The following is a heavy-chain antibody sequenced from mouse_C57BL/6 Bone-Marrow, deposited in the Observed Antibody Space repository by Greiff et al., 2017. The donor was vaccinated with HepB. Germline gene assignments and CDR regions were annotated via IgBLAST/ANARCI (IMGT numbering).Heavy chain of an antibody. V-gene: IGHV1-15*01. CDR2: IDPETGGT. Sequence: QVQLQQSGAELVRPGASVTLSCKASGYTFTDYEMHWVKQTPVHGLEWIGAIDPETGGTAYNQKFKGKAILTADKSSSTAYMELRSLTSEDSAVYYCTFYYDYAYYAMDYWGQGTSVTVSS. J-gene: IGHJ4*01. CDR3: TFYYDYAYYAMDY. D-gene: IGHD2-4*01. CDR1: GYTFTDYE.